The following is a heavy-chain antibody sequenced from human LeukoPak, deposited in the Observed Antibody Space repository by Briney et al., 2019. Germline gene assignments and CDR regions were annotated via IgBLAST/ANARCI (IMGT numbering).Heavy chain of an antibody. D-gene: IGHD4-11*01. J-gene: IGHJ4*02. CDR2: ISSSSYI. V-gene: IGHV3-21*01. Sequence: GGSLRLSCAASGFTFSSYSMNWVRQAPGKGLEWVSSISSSSYIYYADSVKGRFTISRDNAKNSLYLQMNSLRAEDTAVYYCARAAIPTTGAHSDYWGQGTLVTVSS. CDR3: ARAAIPTTGAHSDY. CDR1: GFTFSSYS.